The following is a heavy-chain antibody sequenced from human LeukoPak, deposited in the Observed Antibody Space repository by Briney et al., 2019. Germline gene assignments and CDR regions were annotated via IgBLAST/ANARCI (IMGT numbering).Heavy chain of an antibody. Sequence: ATVKISCKVSGYTFTDYYMHWVQQAPGKGLEWMELVDPEDGETIYAEKSQGRVTITADTSTDTAYMALSSLRSEDTAVYYCATLRFLEWFSYYYYMDVWGKGTTVTVSS. CDR2: VDPEDGET. V-gene: IGHV1-69-2*01. CDR1: GYTFTDYY. CDR3: ATLRFLEWFSYYYYMDV. D-gene: IGHD3-3*01. J-gene: IGHJ6*03.